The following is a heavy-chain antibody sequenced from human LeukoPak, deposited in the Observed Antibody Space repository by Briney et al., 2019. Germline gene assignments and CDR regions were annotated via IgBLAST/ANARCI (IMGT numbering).Heavy chain of an antibody. CDR1: GYTFTGYY. CDR3: ARGHCGGDCSDYYYYYMDV. CDR2: INPNSGGT. Sequence: ASVKVSCKASGYTFTGYYMHWVRQAPGQGLEWMGWINPNSGGTNYAQKFQGRVTMTRDTSISTAYMELSRLRSDDTAVYYCARGHCGGDCSDYYYYYMDVWGKGTTVTVSS. V-gene: IGHV1-2*02. D-gene: IGHD2-21*02. J-gene: IGHJ6*03.